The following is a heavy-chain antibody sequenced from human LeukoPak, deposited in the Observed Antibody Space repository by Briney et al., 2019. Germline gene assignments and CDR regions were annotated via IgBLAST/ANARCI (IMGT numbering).Heavy chain of an antibody. V-gene: IGHV3-23*01. CDR1: GFTFSYYA. CDR3: ASPIWFGEFYFDC. D-gene: IGHD3-10*01. Sequence: GGSLRLSCAASGFTFSYYAMSWVRQAPGKGLEWVSDISGSGSRADYADPVKGRFTVSRDNSKNTLYLQMNSLRAEDTAVYYCASPIWFGEFYFDCWGQGTLVTVSS. CDR2: ISGSGSRA. J-gene: IGHJ4*02.